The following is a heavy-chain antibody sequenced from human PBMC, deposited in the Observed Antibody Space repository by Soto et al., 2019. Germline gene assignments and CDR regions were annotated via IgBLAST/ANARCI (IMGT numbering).Heavy chain of an antibody. J-gene: IGHJ4*02. CDR2: LYYGRSA. CDR3: ALRSMAVVPEY. D-gene: IGHD3-22*01. CDR1: GDSISSYY. V-gene: IGHV4-59*01. Sequence: QVQLQESGPGLVKPSETLSLTCAVSGDSISSYYCMWIRQPPGKGLESIGYLYYGRSANYNPPRKSRVTLSVDTSTNQCSLTLSAMTAADTAVYYCALRSMAVVPEYWGQGTLVTVSS.